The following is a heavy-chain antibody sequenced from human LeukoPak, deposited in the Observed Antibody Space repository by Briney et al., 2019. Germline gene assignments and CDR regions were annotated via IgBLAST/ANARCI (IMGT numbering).Heavy chain of an antibody. J-gene: IGHJ4*02. CDR3: AKVSYGSIRIY. Sequence: GGSLRLSCAASGFTFSKFGVHWVRQAPGKGLEWVAVISSDGSHKYYADSVKGRFTISRDNSKNTLYLQMNSLRAEDTAVYYCAKVSYGSIRIYWGQGTLVTVSS. CDR1: GFTFSKFG. D-gene: IGHD5-18*01. CDR2: ISSDGSHK. V-gene: IGHV3-30*04.